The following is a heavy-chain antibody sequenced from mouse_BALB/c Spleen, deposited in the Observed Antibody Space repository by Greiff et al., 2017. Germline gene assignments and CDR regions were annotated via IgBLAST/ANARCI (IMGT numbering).Heavy chain of an antibody. J-gene: IGHJ4*01. CDR1: GFSLSRYS. V-gene: IGHV2-6-4*01. D-gene: IGHD2-14*01. CDR3: ARNYYRYGYYAMDY. Sequence: SLSITCTVSGFSLSRYSVHWVRQPPGKGLEWLGMIWGGGSTDYNSALKSRLSISKDNSKSQVFLKMNSLQTDDTAMYYCARNYYRYGYYAMDYWGQGTSVTVSS. CDR2: IWGGGST.